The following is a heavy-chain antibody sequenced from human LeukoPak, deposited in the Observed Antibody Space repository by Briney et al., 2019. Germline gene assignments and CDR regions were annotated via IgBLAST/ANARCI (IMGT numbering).Heavy chain of an antibody. Sequence: ASVKVSCEASGYTFTSYGISWVRQAPGQGLEWMGWISAYNGNTNYAQKLQGRVTMTTDTSTSTAYMELRSLRSDDTAVYYCARDDFVDTAMVIADYWGQGTLVTVSS. J-gene: IGHJ4*02. CDR3: ARDDFVDTAMVIADY. V-gene: IGHV1-18*01. CDR2: ISAYNGNT. CDR1: GYTFTSYG. D-gene: IGHD5-18*01.